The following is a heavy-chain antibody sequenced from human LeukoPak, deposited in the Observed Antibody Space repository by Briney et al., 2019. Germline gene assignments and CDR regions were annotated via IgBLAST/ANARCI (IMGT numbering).Heavy chain of an antibody. CDR3: AKGGIRSTAQYQAFDP. CDR2: ISGSGGST. V-gene: IGHV3-23*01. Sequence: GGSLRLSCAASGFTFSSYAMSWVRQAPGKGLEWVSAISGSGGSTFSADSVKGRFTISRDNSKNTLYLQMNSLRAEDTAVYYCAKGGIRSTAQYQAFDPWGQGTLVTVTS. J-gene: IGHJ5*02. D-gene: IGHD4-11*01. CDR1: GFTFSSYA.